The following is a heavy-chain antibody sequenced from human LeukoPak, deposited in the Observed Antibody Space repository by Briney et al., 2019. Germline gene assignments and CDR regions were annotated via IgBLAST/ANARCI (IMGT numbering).Heavy chain of an antibody. CDR3: ARERNPGIAVAGQFDY. D-gene: IGHD6-19*01. J-gene: IGHJ4*02. V-gene: IGHV1-18*01. CDR1: GYTFTSYG. CDR2: ISAYNGNT. Sequence: GASVKVSCKASGYTFTSYGISWVRQAPGQGLEWMGWISAYNGNTNYAQKLQGRVTMTTDTSTSTAYMELRSLRSDDTAVYYCARERNPGIAVAGQFDYWGQGTLVTVSS.